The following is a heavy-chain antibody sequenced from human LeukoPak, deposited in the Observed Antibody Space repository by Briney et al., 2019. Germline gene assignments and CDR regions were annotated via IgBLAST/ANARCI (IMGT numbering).Heavy chain of an antibody. V-gene: IGHV3-11*01. CDR2: ISNSDSGGATT. J-gene: IGHJ3*01. Sequence: GGSLRLSCTASGFTFSLYYMSWIRQAPGKGLEWVAFISNSDSGGATTLYTESVKGRFTISRDNAGKSLYLEMNSLRPEDTAVYFCARDGNLESAFDLWGQGQWSLS. CDR3: ARDGNLESAFDL. CDR1: GFTFSLYY. D-gene: IGHD4-23*01.